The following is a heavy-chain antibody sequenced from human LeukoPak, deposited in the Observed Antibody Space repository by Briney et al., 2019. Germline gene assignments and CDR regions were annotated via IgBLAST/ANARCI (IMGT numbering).Heavy chain of an antibody. CDR3: ARGSRTSWYFDL. CDR2: IYYSGST. J-gene: IGHJ2*01. Sequence: PSETLSLTCSVSGGSMGSYYWTWIRQPPGKGLEWIGYIYYSGSTNYNPSLKSRVTISVDTSKNQFSLKLSSVTAADTAVYYCARGSRTSWYFDLWGRGTLVTVSS. CDR1: GGSMGSYY. D-gene: IGHD2-2*01. V-gene: IGHV4-59*01.